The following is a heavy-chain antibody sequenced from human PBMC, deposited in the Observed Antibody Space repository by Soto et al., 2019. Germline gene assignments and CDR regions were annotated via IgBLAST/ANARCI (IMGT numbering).Heavy chain of an antibody. CDR3: ARGTGTTEWDYYGMDV. Sequence: SEPQPLPYTVSDGTISSGGYSRSRNRKPPGKGLEWIGYIYHSGSTYYNPSLKSRVTISVDRSKNQFSLKLSSVTAADTAVYYCARGTGTTEWDYYGMDVWGQGTTVTVSS. D-gene: IGHD1-1*01. CDR2: IYHSGST. V-gene: IGHV4-30-2*01. J-gene: IGHJ6*02. CDR1: DGTISSGGYS.